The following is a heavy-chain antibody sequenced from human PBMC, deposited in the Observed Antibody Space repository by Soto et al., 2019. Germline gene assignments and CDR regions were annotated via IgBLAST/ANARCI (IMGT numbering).Heavy chain of an antibody. CDR1: GDSVSNNSVA. J-gene: IGHJ4*02. CDR3: ARTLRGRGVKYFDD. D-gene: IGHD3-10*01. V-gene: IGHV6-1*01. Sequence: SQTLSLTCAISGDSVSNNSVAWNWVRQSPSRGLEWLGRTYYRSKWHYDYAPSVRSRITINPDTSKDHFSLQLNSVSPEDAAVYYCARTLRGRGVKYFDDWGQGTLVTVSS. CDR2: TYYRSKWHY.